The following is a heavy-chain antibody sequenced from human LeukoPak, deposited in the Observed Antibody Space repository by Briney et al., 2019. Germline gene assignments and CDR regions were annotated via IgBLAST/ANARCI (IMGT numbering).Heavy chain of an antibody. J-gene: IGHJ4*02. Sequence: PGGSLRLSCAVSGLTFSNYAMNWVRQAPGKGLEWVSGINGNGLSTHYADSVKGRFTISRDNSKNTLYLQMNSLSVEDTALYYCAQDRLFAFGGYCPNGVCYSAGYLENWGQGTPVTVSS. V-gene: IGHV3-23*01. CDR1: GLTFSNYA. CDR2: INGNGLST. D-gene: IGHD2-8*01. CDR3: AQDRLFAFGGYCPNGVCYSAGYLEN.